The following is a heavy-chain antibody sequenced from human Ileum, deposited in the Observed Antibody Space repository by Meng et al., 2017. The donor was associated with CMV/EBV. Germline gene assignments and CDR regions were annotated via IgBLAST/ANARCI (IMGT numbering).Heavy chain of an antibody. D-gene: IGHD1-7*01. Sequence: GESLKISCAASGFTFSSYAMRWVRQAPGKGLEYVSAISSNGGSTYYADSVKGRFTISRDNSKNTLYLQMGSLRAEDMAVYYCARIPGTKVVGWGQGTLVTVSS. J-gene: IGHJ4*02. V-gene: IGHV3-64*02. CDR3: ARIPGTKVVG. CDR1: GFTFSSYA. CDR2: ISSNGGST.